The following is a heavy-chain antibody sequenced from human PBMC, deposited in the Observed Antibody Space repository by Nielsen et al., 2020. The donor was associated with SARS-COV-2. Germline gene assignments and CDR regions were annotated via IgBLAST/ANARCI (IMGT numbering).Heavy chain of an antibody. CDR1: GFPFSSYS. CDR2: ISGTGSSI. D-gene: IGHD5-18*01. V-gene: IGHV3-23*01. J-gene: IGHJ6*02. Sequence: GGSPRLSCAASGFPFSSYSLSWVRQAPGKGLEWVSTISGTGSSIYYADSVKGRFTISRDSSTNTLYLQMDGLRAEDTALYYCTKGQFPRIQVYYGMDVWGQGTTVTVSS. CDR3: TKGQFPRIQVYYGMDV.